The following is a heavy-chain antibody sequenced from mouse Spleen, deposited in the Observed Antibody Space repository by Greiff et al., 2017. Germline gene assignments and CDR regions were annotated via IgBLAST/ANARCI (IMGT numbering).Heavy chain of an antibody. D-gene: IGHD1-1*01. J-gene: IGHJ3*01. CDR1: GYSFTSYW. V-gene: IGHV1-61*01. CDR2: IHPSDSET. CDR3: ARSYYYGSSPWFAY. Sequence: VQLVESGAELVRPGASVKLSCKASGYSFTSYWLNWVKQRPGQGLEWIGMIHPSDSETRLNQKFKDKATLTVDKSSSTAYMQLSSPTSEDSAVYYCARSYYYGSSPWFAYWGQGTLVTVSA.